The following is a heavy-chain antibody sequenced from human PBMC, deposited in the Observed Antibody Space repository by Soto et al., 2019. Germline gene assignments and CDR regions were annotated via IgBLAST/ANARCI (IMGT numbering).Heavy chain of an antibody. CDR2: INHSGST. D-gene: IGHD5-18*01. CDR3: ARGWEQLWDYYYYGRDV. J-gene: IGHJ6*02. CDR1: GGSFSGYY. V-gene: IGHV4-34*01. Sequence: SETLSLTCAVYGGSFSGYYWSWIRQPPGKGLEWIGEINHSGSTNYNPSLKSRVTISVDTSKNQFSLKLSSVTPGDRAVYYCARGWEQLWDYYYYGRDVWGQGPTVTVSS.